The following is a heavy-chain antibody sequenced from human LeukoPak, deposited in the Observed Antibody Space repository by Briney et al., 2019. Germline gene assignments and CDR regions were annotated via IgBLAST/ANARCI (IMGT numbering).Heavy chain of an antibody. CDR3: ARDRYGTDTAMGTFDY. Sequence: PGGSLRLSCAASGFTFSSYAMHWVRQAPGKGLEGVAVISYDGSNKYYADSVKGRFTISRDNSKSTLYLQMNSLRAEDTAVYYCARDRYGTDTAMGTFDYWGQGTLVTVSS. J-gene: IGHJ4*02. CDR2: ISYDGSNK. D-gene: IGHD5-18*01. CDR1: GFTFSSYA. V-gene: IGHV3-30-3*01.